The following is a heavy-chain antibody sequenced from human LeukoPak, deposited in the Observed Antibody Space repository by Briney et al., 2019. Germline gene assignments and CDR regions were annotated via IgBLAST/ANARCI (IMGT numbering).Heavy chain of an antibody. V-gene: IGHV3-21*01. CDR1: GFNFSSYS. Sequence: PGGALRLSCAASGFNFSSYSMNWVRQAPGKGREGVSSISSSSSFRYYADSVKGRFTISRDNAKNSLYLQMNSLRAEDTAVYYCARESSGYFYWGQGTLVTVSS. CDR2: ISSSSSFR. CDR3: ARESSGYFY. D-gene: IGHD3-22*01. J-gene: IGHJ4*02.